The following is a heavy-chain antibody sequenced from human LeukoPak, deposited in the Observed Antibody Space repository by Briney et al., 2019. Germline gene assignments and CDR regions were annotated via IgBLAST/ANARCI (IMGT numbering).Heavy chain of an antibody. CDR1: GFKFDDYG. J-gene: IGHJ4*02. CDR2: VNWSGGST. Sequence: GGSLRLSCAASGFKFDDYGMSWVRQAPGKGLEWVSGVNWSGGSTDYADSVKGRFTISRDNAKNSLYLQMISLRAEDTALYYCARGAAGTTFDYWGQGTLVTVSS. V-gene: IGHV3-20*04. D-gene: IGHD1-1*01. CDR3: ARGAAGTTFDY.